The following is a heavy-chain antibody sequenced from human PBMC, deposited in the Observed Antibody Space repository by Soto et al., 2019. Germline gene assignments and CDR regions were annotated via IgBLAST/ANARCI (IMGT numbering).Heavy chain of an antibody. CDR3: TSDVGGRGAY. CDR2: INEYGGVI. J-gene: IGHJ4*02. CDR1: GFTFSSYW. Sequence: DVQLVESGGGLVRPGGSLRLSCAASGFTFSSYWMHWVRQVPGKGLVWVSRINEYGGVINYADSVKGRFTIFRDNSKNTLYLEMTSLRAEDAAVYYCTSDVGGRGAYWGQGTLVTVSS. V-gene: IGHV3-74*01. D-gene: IGHD3-16*01.